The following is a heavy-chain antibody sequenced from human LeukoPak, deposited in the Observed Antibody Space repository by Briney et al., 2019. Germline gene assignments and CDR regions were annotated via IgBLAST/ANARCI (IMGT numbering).Heavy chain of an antibody. CDR2: INAGNGNT. V-gene: IGHV1-3*01. J-gene: IGHJ5*02. CDR3: ARGDSSSWYAGDWFDP. CDR1: GYTFARYT. Sequence: ASVKVSCKASGYTFARYTIHWVRQAPGQRLEWMGWINAGNGNTKYSQKFQGRVTITRDTSASTAYMELNSLRSEDTAVYYCARGDSSSWYAGDWFDPWGQATLVTVSS. D-gene: IGHD6-13*01.